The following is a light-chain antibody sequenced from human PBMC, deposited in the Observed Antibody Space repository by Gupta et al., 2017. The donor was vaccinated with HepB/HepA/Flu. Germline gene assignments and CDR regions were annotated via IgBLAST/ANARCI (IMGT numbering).Light chain of an antibody. CDR1: QDISTH. J-gene: IGKJ4*01. CDR3: QQDAKSPFT. CDR2: SAS. V-gene: IGKV1-8*01. Sequence: AFRMTQSPSSFSASTGDTVTITCRPSQDISTHLAWYQQRPGKAPNLLIYSASTLQSGVPSRFSGGGSGTEFTLTITSLQSEDFATYYCQQDAKSPFTFGGGTTVEIK.